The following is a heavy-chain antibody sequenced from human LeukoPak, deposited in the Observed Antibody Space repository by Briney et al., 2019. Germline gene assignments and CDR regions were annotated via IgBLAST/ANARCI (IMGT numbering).Heavy chain of an antibody. Sequence: PGGSLRLSCAASGFTFSTYNMNWVRQAPGKGLEWVSFISSSGSCIYYADSVKGRFTISRDNAKNSLYVQMNSLRAEDTAAYYCARDRGGSAPYYFDYWGQGTLVTVSS. CDR1: GFTFSTYN. CDR2: ISSSGSCI. J-gene: IGHJ4*02. V-gene: IGHV3-21*01. D-gene: IGHD2-15*01. CDR3: ARDRGGSAPYYFDY.